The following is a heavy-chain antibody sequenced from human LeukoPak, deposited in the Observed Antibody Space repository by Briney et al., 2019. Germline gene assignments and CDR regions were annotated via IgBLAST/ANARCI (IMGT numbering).Heavy chain of an antibody. J-gene: IGHJ5*02. V-gene: IGHV4-34*01. CDR3: ARPMRYCSGGSCYGWFDP. CDR2: INHSGSI. Sequence: SETLSLTCAVFGGSFSGYYWSWIRKPPGRGLEWIGEINHSGSINYNSSLKSRVTISVDTSKNQFSLKLSSVTAADTAVYYCARPMRYCSGGSCYGWFDPWGQGTPVTVSS. D-gene: IGHD2-15*01. CDR1: GGSFSGYY.